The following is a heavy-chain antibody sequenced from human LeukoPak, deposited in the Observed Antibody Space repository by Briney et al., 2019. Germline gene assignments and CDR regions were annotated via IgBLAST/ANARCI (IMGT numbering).Heavy chain of an antibody. CDR3: ARPAAGLGGFDY. CDR1: GYSFTTYW. J-gene: IGHJ4*02. Sequence: GESLKISCRGSGYSFTTYWIAWVRQMPGKGLEWMATIYPGDSATTYSPSFQGQVTISADKSITTAYLQWSSLKASDTAMYYCARPAAGLGGFDYWGQGTLVTVSS. D-gene: IGHD3-16*01. V-gene: IGHV5-51*01. CDR2: IYPGDSAT.